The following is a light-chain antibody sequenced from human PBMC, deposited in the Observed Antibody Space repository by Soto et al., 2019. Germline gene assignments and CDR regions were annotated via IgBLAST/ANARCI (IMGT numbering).Light chain of an antibody. Sequence: EIVLTQSPATLSVSPGERATLSCRASQSVSSNLAWYQQKPSQAPRLLIYDTSSRATGFPARFSGSGSGTEFTLTISSLQSEDIAVYYCQQYNSWPPYTFGQGTKVEIK. V-gene: IGKV3-15*01. CDR3: QQYNSWPPYT. CDR1: QSVSSN. CDR2: DTS. J-gene: IGKJ2*01.